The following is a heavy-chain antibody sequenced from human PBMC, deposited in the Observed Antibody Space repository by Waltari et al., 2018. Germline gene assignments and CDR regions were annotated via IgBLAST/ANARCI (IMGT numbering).Heavy chain of an antibody. V-gene: IGHV1-2*02. D-gene: IGHD5-12*01. J-gene: IGHJ4*02. CDR3: ARVLHSGYGYWVY. CDR1: GYLFTDYH. Sequence: QVQLVQSGAEVKKPGASVRVSCKASGYLFTDYHLHWVRQAPGQGLEWMGWINCNSGDTRYAQNFQGSVTMTRDTSISTAYMELSRLRSDDMAVYYCARVLHSGYGYWVYWGQGTLVTVSS. CDR2: INCNSGDT.